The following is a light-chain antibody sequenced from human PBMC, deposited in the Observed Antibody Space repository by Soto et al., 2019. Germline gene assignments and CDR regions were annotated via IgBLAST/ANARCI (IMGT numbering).Light chain of an antibody. J-gene: IGKJ1*01. CDR2: GAS. V-gene: IGKV3-20*01. Sequence: EIGLTQSPGTLSLSPGERATLSCRASQSVSSNFLAWYQQKPGQAPKVLIYGASSRPTGIPDRFSGSGSGTDFTLTISRLEPEDFAVYYCQHYGSSPRWTFGQGTKVEIK. CDR3: QHYGSSPRWT. CDR1: QSVSSNF.